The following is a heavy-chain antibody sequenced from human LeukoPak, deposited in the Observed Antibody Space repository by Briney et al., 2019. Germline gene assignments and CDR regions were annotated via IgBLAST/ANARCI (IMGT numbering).Heavy chain of an antibody. V-gene: IGHV3-30*02. CDR1: GFTFSSYG. J-gene: IGHJ4*02. CDR3: AKDLHPYRGQLPLDY. Sequence: GGSLRLSCAASGFTFSSYGMHWVRQAPGKGLEWVAFIRYDGSNKYYADSVKGRFTISRDNSKNTLYLQMNSLRAEDTAVYYCAKDLHPYRGQLPLDYWGQGTLVTVSS. CDR2: IRYDGSNK. D-gene: IGHD2-2*01.